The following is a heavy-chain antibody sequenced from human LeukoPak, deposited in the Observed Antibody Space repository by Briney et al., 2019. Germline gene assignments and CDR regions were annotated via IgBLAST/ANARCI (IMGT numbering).Heavy chain of an antibody. V-gene: IGHV1-8*01. CDR3: ARTLTIFGVVTDAFDI. CDR1: GYTFTSYD. D-gene: IGHD3-3*01. J-gene: IGHJ3*02. CDR2: MNPNSGNT. Sequence: ASVKVSCKASGYTFTSYDINWVRQATGQGLEWMGWMNPNSGNTGYAQKFQGRVTMTRDTSTSTVYMELSSLRSEDTAVYYCARTLTIFGVVTDAFDIWGQGTMVTVSS.